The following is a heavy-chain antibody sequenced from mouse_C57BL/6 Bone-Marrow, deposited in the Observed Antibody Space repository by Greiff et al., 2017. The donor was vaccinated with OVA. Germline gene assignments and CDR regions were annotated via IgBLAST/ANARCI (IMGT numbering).Heavy chain of an antibody. CDR1: GYTFTSYW. D-gene: IGHD1-1*01. CDR3: ARIYYGSSYPLYFDY. CDR2: IDPSDSYT. V-gene: IGHV1-69*01. Sequence: QVQLQQPGAELVMPGASVKLSCKASGYTFTSYWMHWVKQRPGQGLEWIGEIDPSDSYTNYNQKFKGKSTLTVDKSSSTAYMQLSSLTSEDSAVYDCARIYYGSSYPLYFDYWGQGTTLTVSS. J-gene: IGHJ2*01.